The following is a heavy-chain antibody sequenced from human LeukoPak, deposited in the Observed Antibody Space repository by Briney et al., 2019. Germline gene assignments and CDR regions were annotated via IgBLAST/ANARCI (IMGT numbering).Heavy chain of an antibody. CDR1: GFTFSSYG. CDR2: IWYDGSNK. CDR3: ARSPRIAVAGMAYYGMDV. J-gene: IGHJ6*02. Sequence: GGSLRLSCAASGFTFSSYGMHWVRQAPGKGLEWVAVIWYDGSNKYYADSVKGRFTISRDNSKNTLYLQMNSLRAEVTAVYYCARSPRIAVAGMAYYGMDVWGQGTTVTVCS. V-gene: IGHV3-33*01. D-gene: IGHD6-19*01.